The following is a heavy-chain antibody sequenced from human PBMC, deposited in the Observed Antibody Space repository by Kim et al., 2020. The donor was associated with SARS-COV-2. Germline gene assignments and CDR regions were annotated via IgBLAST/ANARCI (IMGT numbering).Heavy chain of an antibody. CDR2: ISYDGSIK. D-gene: IGHD4-17*01. CDR1: GFTFSRCG. CDR3: ARAGTVTTAHYYYGMDV. V-gene: IGHV3-33*05. J-gene: IGHJ6*01. Sequence: GGSLRLSCAASGFTFSRCGMHWVRQAPGKGLEWVAAISYDGSIKYYLDSVKGRFAISRDNSKNTMFLQMNSLRAEDTAVYYCARAGTVTTAHYYYGMDV.